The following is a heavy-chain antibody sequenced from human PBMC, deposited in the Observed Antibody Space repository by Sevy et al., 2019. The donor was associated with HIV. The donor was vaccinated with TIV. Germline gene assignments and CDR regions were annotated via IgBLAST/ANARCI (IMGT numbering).Heavy chain of an antibody. J-gene: IGHJ4*02. CDR3: ARRRGNSYNYYFDY. D-gene: IGHD5-18*01. V-gene: IGHV1-46*01. CDR1: GYTFTSNQ. Sequence: ASVKVSCKASGYTFTSNQIHWVRQAPGQGLEWMGVINPSGGRTSYAQKFQGRVTMTGDTSTSTVYLELSSLTSEDRAVYYCARRRGNSYNYYFDYWGQGTLVTVSS. CDR2: INPSGGRT.